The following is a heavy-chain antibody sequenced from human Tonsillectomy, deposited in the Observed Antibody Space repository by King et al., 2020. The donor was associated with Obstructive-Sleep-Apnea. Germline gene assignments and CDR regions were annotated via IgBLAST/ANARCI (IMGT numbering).Heavy chain of an antibody. J-gene: IGHJ4*02. CDR1: GFTFSNYG. D-gene: IGHD6-6*01. Sequence: VQLVESGGGVVQPGRSLRLSCAASGFTFSNYGMHWVRQAPGKGLEWVALIRYEGSNKDYADSVKGRFTNSRDNSKNTLYLQMNSLRAEDTAVYYCAKDQDGSSYLFDYWGQGTLVTVSS. CDR3: AKDQDGSSYLFDY. CDR2: IRYEGSNK. V-gene: IGHV3-30*02.